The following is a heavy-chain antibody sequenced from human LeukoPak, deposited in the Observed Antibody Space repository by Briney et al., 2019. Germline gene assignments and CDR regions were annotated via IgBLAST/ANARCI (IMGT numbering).Heavy chain of an antibody. D-gene: IGHD3-22*01. Sequence: ASVKVSCKASGYTFTSHDINWVRQATGQGLEWMGWMNPNSANTGCAQKFQGRVTMTRNTSISTAYMELSSLRSEDTAVYYCARGQMPYYYDRSGYYYESDYWGQGTLVTVSS. V-gene: IGHV1-8*01. CDR3: ARGQMPYYYDRSGYYYESDY. J-gene: IGHJ4*02. CDR2: MNPNSANT. CDR1: GYTFTSHD.